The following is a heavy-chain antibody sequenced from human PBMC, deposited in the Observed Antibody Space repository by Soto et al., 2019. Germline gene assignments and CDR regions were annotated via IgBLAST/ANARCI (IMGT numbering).Heavy chain of an antibody. V-gene: IGHV4-31*02. CDR3: AREITCTGGSCYWFDS. J-gene: IGHJ5*01. CDR2: IYYSGTT. Sequence: WTWIRQHPGKGLEWIGYIYYSGTTSYNPSLKSRVTISVDTSKNQFSLKVTSVTAADTAVYYCAREITCTGGSCYWFDSWGQGTLVTVSA. D-gene: IGHD2-15*01.